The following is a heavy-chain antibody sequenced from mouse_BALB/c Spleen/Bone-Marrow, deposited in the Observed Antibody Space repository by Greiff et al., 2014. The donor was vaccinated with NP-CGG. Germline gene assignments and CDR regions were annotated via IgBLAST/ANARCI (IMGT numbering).Heavy chain of an antibody. CDR3: ARGNPLYAMDY. Sequence: QVQLQQPGAELAKPGASVKTSCKASGYTFTSYWMHWVKQRPGQGLEWIGYINPSTGYTDYNQKFNDKATLTADKSSSTAYMQLSSLTSKDSAVYYCARGNPLYAMDYWGQGTSVTVSS. CDR2: INPSTGYT. CDR1: GYTFTSYW. J-gene: IGHJ4*01. D-gene: IGHD2-1*01. V-gene: IGHV1-7*01.